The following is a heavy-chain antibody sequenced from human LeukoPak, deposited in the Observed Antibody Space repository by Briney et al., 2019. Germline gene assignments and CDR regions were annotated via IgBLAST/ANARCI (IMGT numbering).Heavy chain of an antibody. CDR3: AKRPSDYGDYVTYFDY. J-gene: IGHJ4*02. D-gene: IGHD4-17*01. Sequence: GGSLRLSCAASGFSFISYGMHWVRQAPGKGLEWVGVISDDGRNKKYADSVKGRFTISRDNSKDTLYPQMNSLRDEDTAVYYCAKRPSDYGDYVTYFDYWGQGTLATVSS. V-gene: IGHV3-30*18. CDR1: GFSFISYG. CDR2: ISDDGRNK.